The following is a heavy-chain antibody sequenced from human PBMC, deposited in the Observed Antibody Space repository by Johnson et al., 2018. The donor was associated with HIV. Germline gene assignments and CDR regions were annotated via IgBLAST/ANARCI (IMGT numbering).Heavy chain of an antibody. CDR3: ARGRPNYYDSSGYDSSSYAFDI. J-gene: IGHJ3*02. CDR1: GFTFGGEW. D-gene: IGHD3-22*01. V-gene: IGHV3-74*01. CDR2: IKTDGSNT. Sequence: VQLVESGGGLVQPGGSLRLSCVASGFTFGGEWMHWVRQAPGQGLVWVSRIKTDGSNTAYADSLRGRFTISRDNSKNTLYLRMNSLRAEDTAVYYCARGRPNYYDSSGYDSSSYAFDIGGQGTMVTVSS.